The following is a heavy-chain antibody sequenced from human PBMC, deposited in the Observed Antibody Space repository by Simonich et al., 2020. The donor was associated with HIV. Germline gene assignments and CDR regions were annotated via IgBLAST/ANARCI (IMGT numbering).Heavy chain of an antibody. V-gene: IGHV1-8*03. Sequence: QVQLVQSGAEVKKPGASVKVSCKASGYTFTSYDSNWVGQATGQGLEWMGWRNPNSGNTGYAQKFQGRVTITRNTSISTAYMELSSLRSEDTAVYYCARAAMAGYAFDIWGQGTMVTVSS. J-gene: IGHJ3*02. CDR3: ARAAMAGYAFDI. CDR2: RNPNSGNT. CDR1: GYTFTSYD. D-gene: IGHD5-18*01.